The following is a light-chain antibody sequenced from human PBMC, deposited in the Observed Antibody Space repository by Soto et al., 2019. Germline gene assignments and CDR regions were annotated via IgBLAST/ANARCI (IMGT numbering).Light chain of an antibody. V-gene: IGLV2-14*01. CDR1: SSDVGGYKY. CDR3: SSYTSSSTPFYV. CDR2: EVS. Sequence: QSALTQPASVSGSPGQSITISCTGTSSDVGGYKYVSWYQQHPGKAPKLMIYEVSNRPPGVSNRFSGYKSGNTASLTISGLQAEDEADYYCSSYTSSSTPFYVFGTGTKVTVL. J-gene: IGLJ1*01.